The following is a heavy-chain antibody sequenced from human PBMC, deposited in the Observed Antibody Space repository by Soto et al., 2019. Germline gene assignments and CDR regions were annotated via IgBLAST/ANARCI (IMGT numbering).Heavy chain of an antibody. J-gene: IGHJ3*02. Sequence: EVQLVESGGGLVQPGGSLRLSCAASGFTFSSYWMSWVRQAPGKGLEWVANIKQDGSEKYYVDSVKGRFTISRDNAKNSPYLHMNSLRAEDTAVYYCARAGRITIFSTGYPLNAFDIWGQGTMVTVSS. D-gene: IGHD3-9*01. CDR3: ARAGRITIFSTGYPLNAFDI. CDR1: GFTFSSYW. V-gene: IGHV3-7*01. CDR2: IKQDGSEK.